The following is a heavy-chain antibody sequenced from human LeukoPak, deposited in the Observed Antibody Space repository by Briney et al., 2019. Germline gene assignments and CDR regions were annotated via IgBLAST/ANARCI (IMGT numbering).Heavy chain of an antibody. D-gene: IGHD4-17*01. Sequence: GASVTLSCNASGYTFTGYYMHWVRQPPGQGLEWMGCINPNSGGTNYAQKFQGRATTARDPSINTAYIEVSRDRWDSTAIYYCAAYGHKYYFLYWG. J-gene: IGHJ4*01. CDR3: AAYGHKYYFLY. CDR2: INPNSGGT. V-gene: IGHV1-2*02. CDR1: GYTFTGYY.